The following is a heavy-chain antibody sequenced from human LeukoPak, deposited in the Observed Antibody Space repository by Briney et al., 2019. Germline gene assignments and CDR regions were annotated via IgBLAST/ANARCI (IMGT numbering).Heavy chain of an antibody. J-gene: IGHJ6*02. Sequence: GSLRLSCAASGFTFSSYGMQWVRQAPGKGLEWVAVISYDGSNKYYADSVKGRFTISRDNSKNTLYLQMNSLRAEDTAVYYCAKDQVGMDVWGQGTTVTVSS. D-gene: IGHD3-3*01. CDR2: ISYDGSNK. CDR3: AKDQVGMDV. V-gene: IGHV3-30*18. CDR1: GFTFSSYG.